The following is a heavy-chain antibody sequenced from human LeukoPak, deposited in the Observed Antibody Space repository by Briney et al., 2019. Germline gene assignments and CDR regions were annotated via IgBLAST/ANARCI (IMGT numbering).Heavy chain of an antibody. Sequence: SETLSLTCAVYGGSFSGYYWTWIRQPPGKGLEWIGEINHSGSANYNPSLKSRVTISLDTSKNQFSLKLTSVTAADTAVYYCARGQGTVTTHWGQGTLVTVSS. D-gene: IGHD4-17*01. CDR1: GGSFSGYY. CDR2: INHSGSA. CDR3: ARGQGTVTTH. J-gene: IGHJ4*02. V-gene: IGHV4-34*01.